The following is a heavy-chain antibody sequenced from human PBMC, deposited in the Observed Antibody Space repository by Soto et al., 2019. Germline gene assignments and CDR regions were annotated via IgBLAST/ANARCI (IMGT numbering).Heavy chain of an antibody. CDR1: GFTFSSYA. CDR2: ISYDGSNK. CDR3: GRDAEYQLPTPTFDY. D-gene: IGHD2-2*01. J-gene: IGHJ4*02. Sequence: QVQLVESGGGVVQPGRSLRLSCAASGFTFSSYAMHWVRQAPGKGLEWVAVISYDGSNKYYADSVKGRFTISRDNSKNTLHMQMNSLRAEDTAVYYCGRDAEYQLPTPTFDYWGQGTLVTVSS. V-gene: IGHV3-30-3*01.